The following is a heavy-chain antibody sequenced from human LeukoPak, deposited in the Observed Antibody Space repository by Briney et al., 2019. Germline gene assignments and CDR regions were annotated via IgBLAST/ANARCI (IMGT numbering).Heavy chain of an antibody. CDR3: ARYDYSNYVGYYDY. J-gene: IGHJ4*02. D-gene: IGHD4-11*01. CDR2: INWNGGRT. CDR1: GFTFNDYG. V-gene: IGHV3-20*04. Sequence: PGGSLRLSCEASGFTFNDYGMSWVRQVAGKGLEWVSGINWNGGRTDYADSVKGRFTISRDNAKNSLYLQMNSLRAEDTALYYCARYDYSNYVGYYDYWGQGTLVTVSS.